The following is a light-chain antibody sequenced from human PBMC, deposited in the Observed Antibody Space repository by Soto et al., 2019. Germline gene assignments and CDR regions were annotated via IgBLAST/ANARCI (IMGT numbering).Light chain of an antibody. CDR1: ESLIHSDGRTY. CDR2: HIS. V-gene: IGKV2-24*01. CDR3: MQSSHLRT. Sequence: DIVLTQTPLTASVTPGQPASFSCESSESLIHSDGRTYLSWLHQRPGQPPRLLIYHISERFSGVTDRFSGSGARTNFTLRSSSVEVEDVGTFFCMQSSHLRTFGQGTKVEIK. J-gene: IGKJ1*01.